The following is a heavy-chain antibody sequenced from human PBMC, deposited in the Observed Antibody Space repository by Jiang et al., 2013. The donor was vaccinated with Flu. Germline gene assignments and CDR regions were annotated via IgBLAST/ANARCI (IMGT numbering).Heavy chain of an antibody. J-gene: IGHJ5*02. Sequence: AEVKKPGSSVKVSCKASGGTFSSYAISWVRQAPGQGLEWMGGIIPIFGTANYAQKFQGRVTITADESTSTAYMELSSLRSEDTAVYYCARDLGYCSSTSCFGFDPWGQGTLVTVSS. V-gene: IGHV1-69*01. CDR1: GGTFSSYA. D-gene: IGHD2-2*01. CDR3: ARDLGYCSSTSCFGFDP. CDR2: IIPIFGTA.